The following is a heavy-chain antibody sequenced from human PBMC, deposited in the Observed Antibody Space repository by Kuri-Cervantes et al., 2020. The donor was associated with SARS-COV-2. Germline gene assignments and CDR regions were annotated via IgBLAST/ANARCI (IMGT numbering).Heavy chain of an antibody. Sequence: ETLSLTCAASGFTFSSYWMYWVRQAPGKGLVWVSRINSDGSSTSYADSVKGRFTLSRDNAKNMLFLQMNSLRAEDTAVYYCVRDGDHWNFDYWGQGTLVTVSS. D-gene: IGHD1-1*01. CDR1: GFTFSSYW. CDR3: VRDGDHWNFDY. CDR2: INSDGSST. J-gene: IGHJ4*02. V-gene: IGHV3-74*01.